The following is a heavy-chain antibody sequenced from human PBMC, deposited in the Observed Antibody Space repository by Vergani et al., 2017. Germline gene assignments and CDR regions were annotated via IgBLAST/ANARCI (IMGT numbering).Heavy chain of an antibody. CDR3: ATKSFGTPGFQLWCFRE. Sequence: QVHLVESGGGVVQPGRSLRLSCVVSGFTSSYYGMHWVRQAPGKGLEGVAVISYYGTQKYYADSVKGRFTISRDNSKSTLYLKMNSLRNEDTAVYFCATKSFGTPGFQLWCFREWGQGTLDTVSS. J-gene: IGHJ1*01. CDR1: GFTSSYYG. D-gene: IGHD1-1*01. CDR2: ISYYGTQK. V-gene: IGHV3-30*03.